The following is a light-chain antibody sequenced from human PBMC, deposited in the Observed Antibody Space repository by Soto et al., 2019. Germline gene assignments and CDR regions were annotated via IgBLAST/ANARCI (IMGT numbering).Light chain of an antibody. CDR2: DAS. J-gene: IGKJ4*01. V-gene: IGKV3-11*01. Sequence: EIVLTQSPATLSLSPGERATLSCRASQSVSRYLAWYQQRPGQARRLLIYDASNRVTGIPARFSGSGSGTDFTLTISSLETEDFAVYYCQQRSNWPLTFGGGTKVDIK. CDR1: QSVSRY. CDR3: QQRSNWPLT.